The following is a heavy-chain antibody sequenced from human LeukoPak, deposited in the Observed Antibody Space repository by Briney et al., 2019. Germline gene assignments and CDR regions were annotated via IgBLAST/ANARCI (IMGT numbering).Heavy chain of an antibody. CDR3: ARHGLYDSTDYWTFQH. CDR1: GFSFNSYS. J-gene: IGHJ1*01. Sequence: KPGGSLRLSCAASGFSFNSYSMYWVRQAPGKGLEWVSSISSSSSHMFYADSVQGRFTISRDNAKSSLYLQMNGLRAVDTAVYYCARHGLYDSTDYWTFQHWGQGTLVTVSS. D-gene: IGHD3-22*01. V-gene: IGHV3-21*01. CDR2: ISSSSSHM.